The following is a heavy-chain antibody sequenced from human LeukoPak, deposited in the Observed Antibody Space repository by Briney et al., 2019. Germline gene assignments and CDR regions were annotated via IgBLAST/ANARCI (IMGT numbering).Heavy chain of an antibody. CDR2: INHSGST. J-gene: IGHJ5*02. Sequence: PSETLSLTCAVYGGSFSGYYWSWIRQPPGKGLEWIGEINHSGSTNYNLSLKSRVTISVDTSKNQFSLKLSSVTAADTAVYYCAGQQLALRTQYNWFDPWGQGTLVTVSS. CDR3: AGQQLALRTQYNWFDP. CDR1: GGSFSGYY. D-gene: IGHD6-13*01. V-gene: IGHV4-34*01.